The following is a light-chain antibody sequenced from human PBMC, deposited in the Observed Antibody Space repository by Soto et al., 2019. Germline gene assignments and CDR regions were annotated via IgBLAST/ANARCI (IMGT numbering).Light chain of an antibody. Sequence: IEMTQSPASLSASVGYRVTITCRASQTIATYLNWFQHKSGRAPKLLIYTSSSVNSGVSSRFRGSGSGTDFTLTINDVQPEDSATYYCQQSYSSLVTFGAGTKVDIK. CDR2: TSS. CDR1: QTIATY. J-gene: IGKJ4*01. V-gene: IGKV1-39*01. CDR3: QQSYSSLVT.